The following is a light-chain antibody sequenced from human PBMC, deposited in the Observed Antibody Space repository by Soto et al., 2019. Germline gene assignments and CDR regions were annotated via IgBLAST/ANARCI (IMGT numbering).Light chain of an antibody. CDR2: IAS. Sequence: EIVLTQSPGTLSLSPGERATLSCRASQSVSSDYLAWYQQKSGQTPRLLIYIASSRAPGIPDRFSGRGSGTHFTLTIIRVEPEDFAVYYCQQYGSSPWTFGQGTKVEI. CDR1: QSVSSDY. J-gene: IGKJ1*01. V-gene: IGKV3-20*01. CDR3: QQYGSSPWT.